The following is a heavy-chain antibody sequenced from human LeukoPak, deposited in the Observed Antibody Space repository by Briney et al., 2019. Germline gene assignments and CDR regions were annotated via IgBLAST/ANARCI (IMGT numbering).Heavy chain of an antibody. Sequence: GESLKISCAASGFTFSSYSMNRVRQAPGKGLEWVSYISSSSSTIYYADSVKGRFTISRDNAKNSLYLQMNSLRAEDTAVYYCAREDYDFWSGYSTGPSVANWFDPWGQGTLVTVSS. V-gene: IGHV3-48*01. D-gene: IGHD3-3*01. J-gene: IGHJ5*02. CDR3: AREDYDFWSGYSTGPSVANWFDP. CDR2: ISSSSSTI. CDR1: GFTFSSYS.